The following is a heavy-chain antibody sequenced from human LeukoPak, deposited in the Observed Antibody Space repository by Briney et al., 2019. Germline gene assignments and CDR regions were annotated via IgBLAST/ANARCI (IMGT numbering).Heavy chain of an antibody. V-gene: IGHV4-4*02. D-gene: IGHD2-21*02. CDR3: ARKGLPDY. CDR1: GDSMSGSSW. Sequence: SGTLSLTCAVFGDSMSGSSWWSWVRQPPGKGLEWIGEINHGGVTNYNPSLKSRVTISVDKSKNQFFLSLSSVTAADTAVYYCARKGLPDYWGRGTMVTVSS. CDR2: INHGGVT. J-gene: IGHJ4*02.